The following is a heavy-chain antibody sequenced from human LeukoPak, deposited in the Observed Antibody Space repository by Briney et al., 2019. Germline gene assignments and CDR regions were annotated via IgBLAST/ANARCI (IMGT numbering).Heavy chain of an antibody. CDR3: ALKITMVRGVQNWFDP. CDR1: GGSISSSSYY. V-gene: IGHV4-39*01. CDR2: IYYSGST. J-gene: IGHJ5*02. D-gene: IGHD3-10*01. Sequence: PSETLSLTCTVSGGSISSSSYYWGWIRQPPGKGLEWIGSIYYSGSTYYNPSLKSRVAISVDTSKNQFSLKLSSVTAADTAVYYFALKITMVRGVQNWFDPWGQGTLVTVSS.